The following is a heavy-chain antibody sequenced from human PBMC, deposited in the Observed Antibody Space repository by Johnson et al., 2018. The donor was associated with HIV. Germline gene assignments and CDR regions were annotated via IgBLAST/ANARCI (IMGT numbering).Heavy chain of an antibody. CDR3: ANYAGLGAFDI. J-gene: IGHJ3*02. CDR2: ISNDGSNK. Sequence: QVQLVESGGGVVQPGRSLRLSCAASAFTFSRYAMHWVRQAPGKGLEWVAFISNDGSNKYYADSVKGRFTISRDNSKNTLHLQMNSLRAEDTAVYYCANYAGLGAFDIWGQGTMVTVSS. CDR1: AFTFSRYA. V-gene: IGHV3-30-3*01. D-gene: IGHD1-7*01.